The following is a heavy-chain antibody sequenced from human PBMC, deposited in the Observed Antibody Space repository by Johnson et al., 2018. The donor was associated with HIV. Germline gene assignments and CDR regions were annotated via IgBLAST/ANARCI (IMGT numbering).Heavy chain of an antibody. D-gene: IGHD6-19*01. V-gene: IGHV3-20*04. Sequence: VQLVESGGGVVQPGRSLRLSCAASGFTFDDYGMSWVRQAPGKGLEWVSGINWNGGSTGYADSVKGRFTISRDNAKNSLYLQMNSLRAEDTAGYYCAKGSMSTPGQWLPKDDAFDIWGQGTMVTVSS. J-gene: IGHJ3*02. CDR2: INWNGGST. CDR1: GFTFDDYG. CDR3: AKGSMSTPGQWLPKDDAFDI.